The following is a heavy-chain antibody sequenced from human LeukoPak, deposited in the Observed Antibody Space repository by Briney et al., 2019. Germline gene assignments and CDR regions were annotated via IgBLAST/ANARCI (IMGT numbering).Heavy chain of an antibody. D-gene: IGHD5-24*01. CDR1: GGTFSSYA. V-gene: IGHV1-69*05. Sequence: ASVKVSCKASGGTFSSYAISWVRQAPGQGLEWMGGIIPIFGTANYAQNFQGRVTISTDESTSTAYMELSSLRSEDTAVYYCARSGRIQMATLNLYYFYYMDVWGKGTTVTVSS. CDR3: ARSGRIQMATLNLYYFYYMDV. J-gene: IGHJ6*03. CDR2: IIPIFGTA.